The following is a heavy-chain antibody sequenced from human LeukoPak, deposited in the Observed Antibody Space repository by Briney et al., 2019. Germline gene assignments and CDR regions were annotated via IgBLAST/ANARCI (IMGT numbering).Heavy chain of an antibody. V-gene: IGHV3-30*03. CDR2: ISYDGSNK. D-gene: IGHD2-15*01. CDR1: GFTFSSYG. J-gene: IGHJ5*02. Sequence: GRSLRLSCAASGFTFSSYGMHWVRQAPGKGLEWVAVISYDGSNKYYADSVKGRFTISRDNSKNTLYLQMNSLRAEDTAVYYCARDGYCSGGSCHTLFNSYNWFDPWGQGTLVTVSS. CDR3: ARDGYCSGGSCHTLFNSYNWFDP.